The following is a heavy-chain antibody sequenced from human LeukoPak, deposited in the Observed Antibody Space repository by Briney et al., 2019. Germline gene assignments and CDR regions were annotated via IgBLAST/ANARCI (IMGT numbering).Heavy chain of an antibody. CDR3: AKGPTGVLLWFGDIWSSFDY. CDR2: ISYDGSNK. CDR1: RFTFSSYG. J-gene: IGHJ4*02. D-gene: IGHD3-10*01. V-gene: IGHV3-30*18. Sequence: PGGSLRLSCAASRFTFSSYGMHWVRQAPGKGLEWVAVISYDGSNKYYADSVKGRFTISRDNSKNTLYLQMNSLRAEDTAVYYCAKGPTGVLLWFGDIWSSFDYWGQGTLVTVSS.